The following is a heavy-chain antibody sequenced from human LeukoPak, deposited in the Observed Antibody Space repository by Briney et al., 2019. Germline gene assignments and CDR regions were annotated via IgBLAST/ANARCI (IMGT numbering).Heavy chain of an antibody. CDR1: GDSISSYY. V-gene: IGHV4-4*07. D-gene: IGHD2-21*01. J-gene: IGHJ4*02. CDR3: ARDPPWEYVVFNY. Sequence: NPSETLSLTCTVSGDSISSYYWNWIRQPAGKGLEWIGRIYTSGTTNYNPSLKSRVTMSVDTSKNQFSLNLSSVTAADTAVYYCARDPPWEYVVFNYWGQGTLVTVSS. CDR2: IYTSGTT.